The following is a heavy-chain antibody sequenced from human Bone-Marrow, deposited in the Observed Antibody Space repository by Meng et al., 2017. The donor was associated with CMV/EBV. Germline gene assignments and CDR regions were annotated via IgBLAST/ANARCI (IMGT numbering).Heavy chain of an antibody. J-gene: IGHJ6*02. D-gene: IGHD3-3*01. Sequence: GESLKISCAASGFTFSDYYMSWIRQAPGKGLEWVSYISSSGSTIYYADSVKGRFTISRDNAKNSLYLQMNSLRAEDTAVYYCARDRLSPRYDYTSASSEAIHGVDVWGQGTTVTVSS. CDR1: GFTFSDYY. CDR2: ISSSGSTI. V-gene: IGHV3-11*04. CDR3: ARDRLSPRYDYTSASSEAIHGVDV.